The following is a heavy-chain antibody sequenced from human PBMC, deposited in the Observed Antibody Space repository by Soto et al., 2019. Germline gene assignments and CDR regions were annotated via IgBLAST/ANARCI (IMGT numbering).Heavy chain of an antibody. CDR2: ISSSGSTI. J-gene: IGHJ4*02. CDR3: ARVRVLDY. CDR1: GFNFNSYT. V-gene: IGHV3-48*04. D-gene: IGHD3-10*01. Sequence: HPGGSLRLSCAASGFNFNSYTINWVRQAPGKGLEWVSYISSSGSTIYYADSVKGRFTISRDNAKNSLYLQMNSLRAEDTAVYYCARVRVLDYWGQGTLVTVSS.